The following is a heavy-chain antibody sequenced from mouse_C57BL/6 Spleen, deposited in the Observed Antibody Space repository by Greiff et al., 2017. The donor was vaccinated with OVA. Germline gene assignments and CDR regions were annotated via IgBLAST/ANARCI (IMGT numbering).Heavy chain of an antibody. Sequence: EVQVVESGGGLVQPKGSLKLSCAASGFSFNTYAMNWVRQAPGKGLEWVARIRSKSNNYATYYADSVKDRFTISRDDSESMLYLQMNNLKTEDTAMYYCVRHYGNYEAMDYWGQGTSVTVSS. V-gene: IGHV10-1*01. CDR2: IRSKSNNYAT. D-gene: IGHD2-1*01. J-gene: IGHJ4*01. CDR1: GFSFNTYA. CDR3: VRHYGNYEAMDY.